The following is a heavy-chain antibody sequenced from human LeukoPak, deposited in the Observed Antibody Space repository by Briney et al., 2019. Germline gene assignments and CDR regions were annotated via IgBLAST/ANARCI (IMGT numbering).Heavy chain of an antibody. CDR3: SRDGSSSDWSAFDI. D-gene: IGHD6-25*01. V-gene: IGHV3-15*01. Sequence: PGGSLRLSCAASGFTFSNAWMSWVRQAPGKGLEWVGRIKSKTDGGTTDYAAPVKGRFTISRDDSKSSLYLQMNSLKTEDTAVYYCSRDGSSSDWSAFDIWGQGTMVTVSS. CDR1: GFTFSNAW. J-gene: IGHJ3*02. CDR2: IKSKTDGGTT.